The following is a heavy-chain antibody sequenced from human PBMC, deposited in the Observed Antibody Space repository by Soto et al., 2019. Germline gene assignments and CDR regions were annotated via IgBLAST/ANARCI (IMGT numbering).Heavy chain of an antibody. D-gene: IGHD5-18*01. V-gene: IGHV4-34*01. Sequence: PSETLSLTCAVYGGSFSGYYWSWIRQPPGKGLEWIGEINHSGSTNYNPSLKSRVTISVDTSKNQFSLKLSSVTAADTAVYYCARLQLWTLLGLDYWGQGTLVTVSS. CDR2: INHSGST. CDR3: ARLQLWTLLGLDY. J-gene: IGHJ4*02. CDR1: GGSFSGYY.